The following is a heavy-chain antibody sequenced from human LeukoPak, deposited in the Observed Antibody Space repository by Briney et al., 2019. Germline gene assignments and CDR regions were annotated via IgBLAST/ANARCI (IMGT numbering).Heavy chain of an antibody. CDR1: GGSISSSSFY. J-gene: IGHJ4*02. CDR2: TYYSAST. Sequence: SETLSLTCTVSGGSISSSSFYWGWIRQPPGKGLEWIGSTYYSASTYCNPSLKSRVTISVDTSKNQFSLKLSSVTAADTSVYYCARHSSHGYSYGFDYWGQGTLVTVSS. V-gene: IGHV4-39*01. D-gene: IGHD5-18*01. CDR3: ARHSSHGYSYGFDY.